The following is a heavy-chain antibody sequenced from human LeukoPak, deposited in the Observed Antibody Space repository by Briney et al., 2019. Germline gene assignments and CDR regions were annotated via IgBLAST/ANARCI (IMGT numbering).Heavy chain of an antibody. J-gene: IGHJ4*02. V-gene: IGHV3-23*01. CDR3: AKDPSLISRTSSSAGFDY. CDR2: ISGSGGST. D-gene: IGHD6-6*01. CDR1: GFTFSSYA. Sequence: GGSLRLSCAASGFTFSSYAMSWVRQAPGEGMEWVSAISGSGGSTYYADSVKGRFTISRDNSKNTLYLQMNSLRAEDTAVYYCAKDPSLISRTSSSAGFDYWGQGTLVTVSS.